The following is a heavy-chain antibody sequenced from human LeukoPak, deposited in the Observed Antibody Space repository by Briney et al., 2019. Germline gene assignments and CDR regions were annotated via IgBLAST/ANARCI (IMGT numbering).Heavy chain of an antibody. V-gene: IGHV4-61*02. CDR2: ISTSGST. CDR1: GGSISSGTYY. J-gene: IGHJ6*03. Sequence: PSETLPLTCTVSGGSISSGTYYWTWIRQSAGKGLEWIGRISTSGSTSYNPSLKSRVTISRDTSKNQFSLNLSSVTAADTAVYYCARGLMELPYYYYYMDVWGKGTTVTVSS. CDR3: ARGLMELPYYYYYMDV. D-gene: IGHD2-8*01.